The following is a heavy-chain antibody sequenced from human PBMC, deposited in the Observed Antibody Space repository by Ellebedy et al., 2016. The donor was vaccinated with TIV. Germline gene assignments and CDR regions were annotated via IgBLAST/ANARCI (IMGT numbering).Heavy chain of an antibody. CDR3: ARDPYCTTTRCDSSRPGWSFDL. J-gene: IGHJ2*01. CDR2: VYSSGST. V-gene: IGHV4-4*07. Sequence: SETLSLTXTVSGDSITTYYWSWIRQSAGKGLEWIGRVYSSGSTNYNPALRSRVSISVDMSKNQISLKLTSVTPADTAVYYCARDPYCTTTRCDSSRPGWSFDLWGRGTLVTVSS. D-gene: IGHD2-2*01. CDR1: GDSITTYY.